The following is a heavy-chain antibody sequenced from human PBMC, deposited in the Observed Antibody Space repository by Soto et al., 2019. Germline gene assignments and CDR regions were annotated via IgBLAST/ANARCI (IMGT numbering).Heavy chain of an antibody. D-gene: IGHD3-22*01. CDR2: ISYDGSNE. CDR1: GFTFSMYA. Sequence: GGSLRLSCAGSGFTFSMYAMHWVRQSPGKGLEWMAFISYDGSNENYADSVKGRFTISRDNSKNTLYLQMNSLRAEDTAVYYCARDLPLLYYCDSRGLQDDDFVMDVWGQGTTVTVSS. CDR3: ARDLPLLYYCDSRGLQDDDFVMDV. V-gene: IGHV3-30-3*01. J-gene: IGHJ6*02.